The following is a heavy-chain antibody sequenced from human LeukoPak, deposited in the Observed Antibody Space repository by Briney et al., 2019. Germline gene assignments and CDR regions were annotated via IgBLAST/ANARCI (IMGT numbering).Heavy chain of an antibody. CDR1: GFTFSNSA. Sequence: GGSLRLSCAASGFTFSNSAMSWVRRAPGKGLEWVSAISGSGGSTYYADSVKGRFTISRDNSKNTLYLQMNSLRAEDTAVYYCAKEYCSGGSCYCSRWGQGTLVTVSS. J-gene: IGHJ4*02. CDR2: ISGSGGST. CDR3: AKEYCSGGSCYCSR. V-gene: IGHV3-23*01. D-gene: IGHD2-15*01.